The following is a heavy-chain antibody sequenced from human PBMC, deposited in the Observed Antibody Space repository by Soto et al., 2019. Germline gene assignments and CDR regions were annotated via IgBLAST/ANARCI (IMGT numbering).Heavy chain of an antibody. V-gene: IGHV4-59*01. CDR1: GGSISSYY. CDR2: IYYSGST. J-gene: IGHJ5*02. D-gene: IGHD4-4*01. Sequence: SETLSLTCTVSGGSISSYYWSWIRQPPGKGLEWIGYIYYSGSTNYNPSLKSRVTISVDTSKNQFSLKLSSVTAADTAVYYCARETDYRFDPWGQGTLVTVSS. CDR3: ARETDYRFDP.